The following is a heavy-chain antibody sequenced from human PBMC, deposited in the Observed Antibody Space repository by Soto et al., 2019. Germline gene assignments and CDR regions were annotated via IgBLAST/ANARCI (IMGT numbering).Heavy chain of an antibody. CDR3: VKDEWLYYYGSGTQPV. J-gene: IGHJ6*02. CDR2: ISSNGGNT. D-gene: IGHD3-10*01. CDR1: GFSFSSYA. V-gene: IGHV3-64D*06. Sequence: PGGSLRLSCSASGFSFSSYAMHWVRQAPGKGLEYVSAISSNGGNTYYADSVKGRFTISRDNSKNTLYLQMSSLRAEDTAVYYCVKDEWLYYYGSGTQPVWGQGTTVTVSS.